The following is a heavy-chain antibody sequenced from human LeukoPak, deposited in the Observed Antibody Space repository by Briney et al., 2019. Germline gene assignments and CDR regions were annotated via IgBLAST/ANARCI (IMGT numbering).Heavy chain of an antibody. D-gene: IGHD1-26*01. J-gene: IGHJ4*02. CDR2: ISSSGRTI. V-gene: IGHV3-48*03. Sequence: GGSLRLSCAASGFTFSSYEMNWVRQAPGKGLEWVAYISSSGRTIYYADSVKGRFTISRDNAKNSLYLQMNSLRAEDTAVYYCARVEWELSYYFDYWGQGTLVTVSS. CDR1: GFTFSSYE. CDR3: ARVEWELSYYFDY.